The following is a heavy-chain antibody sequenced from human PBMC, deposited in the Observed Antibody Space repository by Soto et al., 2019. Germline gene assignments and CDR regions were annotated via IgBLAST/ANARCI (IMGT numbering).Heavy chain of an antibody. D-gene: IGHD3-22*01. CDR2: IYYSGST. CDR1: GASISSTSHY. J-gene: IGHJ4*02. Sequence: SETLSLTCSVSGASISSTSHYWNWIRQHPGKGLEWIGYIYYSGSTSYSPSLRSRVTISVDTSKNPFSLRLTSVTAADAAVYYCARVGAAGYYYDSSAYSWGQGTLVTVSS. V-gene: IGHV4-31*03. CDR3: ARVGAAGYYYDSSAYS.